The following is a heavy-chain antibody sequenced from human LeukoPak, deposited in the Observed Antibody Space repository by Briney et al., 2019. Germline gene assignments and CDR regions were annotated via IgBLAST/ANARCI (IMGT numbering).Heavy chain of an antibody. Sequence: GGSLRLSCAASGYTFNICAMSWLRQAPGKGLEWVSSIGSTDIYYADSVKGRFTVSRDNSKNTLYLQLNNLRAEDSAVYYCVKDATPRNAIWDYFGKWGQGTLVTVSS. V-gene: IGHV3-23*01. CDR1: GYTFNICA. J-gene: IGHJ4*02. CDR3: VKDATPRNAIWDYFGK. CDR2: IGSTDI. D-gene: IGHD1-1*01.